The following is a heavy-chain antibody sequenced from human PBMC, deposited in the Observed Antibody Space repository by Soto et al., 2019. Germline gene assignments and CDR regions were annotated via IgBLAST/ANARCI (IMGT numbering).Heavy chain of an antibody. CDR2: ISSSGAST. CDR1: GFTFSTNA. D-gene: IGHD4-4*01. J-gene: IGHJ3*01. V-gene: IGHV3-23*01. Sequence: EVQLLESGGGLVKPGGSLRLSCSASGFTFSTNAMSWVRQAPGKGLEWVSAISSSGASTYYSEAVKGRFTISRDSSRNPLHLQMNSLRAEDTAVYYCAKWDDSNAFHVWGQGTMVTVSS. CDR3: AKWDDSNAFHV.